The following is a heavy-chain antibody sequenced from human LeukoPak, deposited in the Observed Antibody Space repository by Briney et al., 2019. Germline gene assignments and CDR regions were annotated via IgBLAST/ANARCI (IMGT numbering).Heavy chain of an antibody. CDR1: GFTFSDYY. D-gene: IGHD3-3*01. CDR3: ARSRADKYYDFPGFNY. Sequence: GGSLRLSCAASGFTFSDYYMSWIRQAPGKGLEWVSYISSSGSTIYYADSVKGRFTISRDNAKNSLYLQMNSLRAEDTAVYYCARSRADKYYDFPGFNYWGQGTLVTVSS. CDR2: ISSSGSTI. J-gene: IGHJ4*02. V-gene: IGHV3-11*04.